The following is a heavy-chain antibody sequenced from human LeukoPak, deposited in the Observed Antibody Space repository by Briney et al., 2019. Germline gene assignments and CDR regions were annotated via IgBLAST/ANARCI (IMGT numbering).Heavy chain of an antibody. CDR2: IYYSGRT. Sequence: SETLSLTCTVSGGSISSYYWSWIRQPPGMGLEWIGYIYYSGRTNYNPSLKSRVTISVDTSKNQFSLKLSSVTAADTAVYYCARHWGSHYAFDIWGQGTMVTVSS. J-gene: IGHJ3*02. CDR1: GGSISSYY. V-gene: IGHV4-59*01. CDR3: ARHWGSHYAFDI. D-gene: IGHD2-15*01.